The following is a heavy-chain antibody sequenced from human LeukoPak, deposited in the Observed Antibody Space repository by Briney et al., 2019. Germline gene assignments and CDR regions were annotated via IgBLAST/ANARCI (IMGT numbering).Heavy chain of an antibody. CDR3: ASITFGGVLDY. CDR1: GASFSDYY. Sequence: SKTLSLTCVVYGASFSDYYWTWIRQPPGKGLEWIGEINRSGSTNYNPSLKSRVTLSVDTSKKQFSLDLNSVTAAGTAVYYCASITFGGVLDYWGQGTLVTVSS. D-gene: IGHD3-16*01. V-gene: IGHV4-34*01. J-gene: IGHJ4*02. CDR2: INRSGST.